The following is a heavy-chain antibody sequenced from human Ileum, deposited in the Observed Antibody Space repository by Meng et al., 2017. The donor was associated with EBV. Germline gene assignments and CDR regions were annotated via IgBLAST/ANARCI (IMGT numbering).Heavy chain of an antibody. CDR2: IGPSGST. D-gene: IGHD4-23*01. Sequence: QQLPGVILKPSGNPSLTCACYGRSFTEYYLTWIRQPPRNGLEWIGEIGPSGSTKDNPSLKGRVTISLDTSNDQFSLKLNSVTAADTALYYCARYGRCSGNSFYCFDPWGQGSLVTVSS. J-gene: IGHJ5*02. CDR1: GRSFTEYY. V-gene: IGHV4-34*01. CDR3: ARYGRCSGNSFYCFDP.